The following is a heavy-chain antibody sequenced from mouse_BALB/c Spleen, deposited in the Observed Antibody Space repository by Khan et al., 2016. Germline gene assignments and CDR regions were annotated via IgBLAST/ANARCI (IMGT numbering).Heavy chain of an antibody. V-gene: IGHV1-63*02. J-gene: IGHJ1*01. Sequence: QVQLLQSGAELVRPGTSVKISCKASGHTFTNYWLGWVKQRPGHGLEWIGDIYPGGGYTTYNEKFKGKATLTVDTSSSTAYMQLSSLTSEDSAVCFCARCYYGSNYWYFDVWCAGTTVTVSS. CDR3: ARCYYGSNYWYFDV. D-gene: IGHD1-1*01. CDR1: GHTFTNYW. CDR2: IYPGGGYT.